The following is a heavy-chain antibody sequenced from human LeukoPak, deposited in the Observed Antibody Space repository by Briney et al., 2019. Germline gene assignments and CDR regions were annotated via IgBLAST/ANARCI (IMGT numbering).Heavy chain of an antibody. CDR2: ISGGGGST. J-gene: IGHJ4*02. D-gene: IGHD2-15*01. V-gene: IGHV3-23*01. CDR1: GFTFSSYA. CDR3: AKDWVVVVAATFDY. Sequence: PGASLRLSCAASGFTFSSYAMSWVRQAPGKGLEWVSAISGGGGSTYYADSVKGRFTISRDNSKNTLYLQMNSLRAGDTAVYYCAKDWVVVVAATFDYWGQGTLVSVSS.